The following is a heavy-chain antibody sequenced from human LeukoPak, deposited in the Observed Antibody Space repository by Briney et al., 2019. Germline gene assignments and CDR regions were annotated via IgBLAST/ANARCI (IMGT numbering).Heavy chain of an antibody. Sequence: PPGGSLRLYCVASGFSQRTYVMNWFRQAPGKGLEWVSSISVGAEYIFYADSVRGRFTISRDDSNNAVYLQMHSLRAEDTALYYRASGPSYLKYFEYWGPGTLVIVTS. D-gene: IGHD2-15*01. CDR3: ASGPSYLKYFEY. CDR2: ISVGAEYI. V-gene: IGHV3-23*01. CDR1: GFSQRTYV. J-gene: IGHJ4*02.